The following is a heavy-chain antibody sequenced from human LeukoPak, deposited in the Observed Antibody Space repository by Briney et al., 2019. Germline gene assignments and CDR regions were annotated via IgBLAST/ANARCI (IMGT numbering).Heavy chain of an antibody. V-gene: IGHV3-30*02. J-gene: IGHJ4*02. CDR3: AKVSQIVVVVAASDY. CDR2: IRYDGSNK. Sequence: QPGGSLRLSCAASGFTFSSYGMHWVRQAPGKGLEWVAFIRYDGSNKYYADSVKGRFTISRDNSKNTLYLQMNSLRAEDTAVYYCAKVSQIVVVVAASDYRGQGTLVTVSS. D-gene: IGHD2-15*01. CDR1: GFTFSSYG.